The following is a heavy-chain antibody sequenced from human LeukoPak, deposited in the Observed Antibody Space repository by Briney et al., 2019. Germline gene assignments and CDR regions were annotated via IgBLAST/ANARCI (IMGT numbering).Heavy chain of an antibody. CDR2: ISDSGSTK. J-gene: IGHJ4*02. Sequence: GGSLRLSCAASGFTFSSYETNWVRQAPGKGLEWVSYISDSGSTKSYADSVKGRFIISRDNAKNSVYLQMKSLRAEDTAVYYCVREGYYDSSGYLGVFDYWGQGTLVTVSS. D-gene: IGHD3-22*01. V-gene: IGHV3-48*03. CDR1: GFTFSSYE. CDR3: VREGYYDSSGYLGVFDY.